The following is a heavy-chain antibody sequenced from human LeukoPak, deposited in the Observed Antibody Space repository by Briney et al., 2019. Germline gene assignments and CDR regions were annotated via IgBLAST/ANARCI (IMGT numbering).Heavy chain of an antibody. V-gene: IGHV1-2*06. CDR2: INPNSGGT. CDR1: GYTFTGYY. CDR3: AARDYGDYPYYFDY. J-gene: IGHJ4*02. D-gene: IGHD4-17*01. Sequence: ASVKVSCKASGYTFTGYYMHWVRQAPGQGLEWMGRINPNSGGTNYAQKFQGRVTMTRDTSISTAYMELSRLRSDDTAVYYCAARDYGDYPYYFDYWGQGTLVTVSP.